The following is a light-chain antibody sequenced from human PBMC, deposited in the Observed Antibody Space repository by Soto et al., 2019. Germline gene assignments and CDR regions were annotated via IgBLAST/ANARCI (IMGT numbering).Light chain of an antibody. Sequence: QSVLTQPASVSGSPGQSITISCIGTSSDVGAYNYVSWYQQLPGKAPKLMIYEVXNXPSGISNRFSGSKSGNTASLTISGLQTEDEADYYCNSRASGTTYVFGTGTKVTGL. CDR2: EVX. CDR3: NSRASGTTYV. V-gene: IGLV2-14*01. J-gene: IGLJ1*01. CDR1: SSDVGAYNY.